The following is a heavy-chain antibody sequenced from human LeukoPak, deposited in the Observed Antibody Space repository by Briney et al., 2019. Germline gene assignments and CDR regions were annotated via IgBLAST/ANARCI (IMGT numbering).Heavy chain of an antibody. CDR3: AKEGSYPSFDY. Sequence: GGSLRLSCAASGFTVSSNYMSWVRQAPGKGLEWVSVIYSGGSTYYADSVKGRFTISRDNSKNTLYLQMNSLRAEDTAVYYCAKEGSYPSFDYWGQGTLVTVSS. CDR2: IYSGGST. J-gene: IGHJ4*02. D-gene: IGHD1-26*01. V-gene: IGHV3-53*01. CDR1: GFTVSSNY.